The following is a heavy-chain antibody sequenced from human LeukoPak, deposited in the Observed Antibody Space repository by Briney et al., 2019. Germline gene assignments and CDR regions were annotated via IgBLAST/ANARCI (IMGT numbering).Heavy chain of an antibody. J-gene: IGHJ5*01. CDR1: GASIDSYY. CDR3: ARLPNYGIFTGNSWFDS. CDR2: IYYSGST. D-gene: IGHD3-9*01. V-gene: IGHV4-59*08. Sequence: SETLSLTCTVSGASIDSYYWTWIRQPPGKALEWIGYIYYSGSTNYKPSLKSRLTISVDRSKTQFFLNLSSVAAADTAVYYCARLPNYGIFTGNSWFDSWGQGTLVTVSS.